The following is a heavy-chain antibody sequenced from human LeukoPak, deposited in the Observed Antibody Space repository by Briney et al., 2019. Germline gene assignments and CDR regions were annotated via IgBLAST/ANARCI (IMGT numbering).Heavy chain of an antibody. Sequence: PGRSLRLSCAASGFTFSSYGMHWVRQAPGKGLEWVAVIWYDGSNKYYADSVKGRFTISRDNSKNTLYLQMNSLRAKDTAVYYCARGSSSSGAFDYWGQGTLVTVSS. V-gene: IGHV3-33*01. CDR3: ARGSSSSGAFDY. D-gene: IGHD6-6*01. CDR2: IWYDGSNK. J-gene: IGHJ4*02. CDR1: GFTFSSYG.